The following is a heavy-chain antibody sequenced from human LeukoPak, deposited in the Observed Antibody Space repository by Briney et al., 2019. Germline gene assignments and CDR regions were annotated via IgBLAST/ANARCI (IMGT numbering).Heavy chain of an antibody. D-gene: IGHD3-3*01. CDR1: GGSISSGSYY. Sequence: SETLSLTCTVSGGSISSGSYYWSWIRQPAGKGLEWIGRIYTSGSTNYNPSLKSRVTISVDTSKNQFSLKLSSVTAADTAVYYCASRGRPSIKDKVVGTIFGVPNPHYFDYWGQGTLVTVSS. CDR3: ASRGRPSIKDKVVGTIFGVPNPHYFDY. J-gene: IGHJ4*02. V-gene: IGHV4-61*02. CDR2: IYTSGST.